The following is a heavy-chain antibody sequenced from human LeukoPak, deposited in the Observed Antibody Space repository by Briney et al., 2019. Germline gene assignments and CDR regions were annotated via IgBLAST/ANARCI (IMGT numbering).Heavy chain of an antibody. CDR3: IRDFRSADL. Sequence: GGSLRLSCVASGFTFSNYWMHWVRQPPGKGLVWVSRIYVDGRTTNYADSVEGRFSISRDNAKNTVYLEMNSLSVEDTATYYCIRDFRSADLWGQGTLVTVTS. V-gene: IGHV3-74*01. CDR1: GFTFSNYW. CDR2: IYVDGRTT. J-gene: IGHJ5*02.